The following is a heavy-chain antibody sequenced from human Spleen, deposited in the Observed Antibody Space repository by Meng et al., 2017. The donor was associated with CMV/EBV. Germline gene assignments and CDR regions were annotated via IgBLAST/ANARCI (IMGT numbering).Heavy chain of an antibody. V-gene: IGHV3-7*01. CDR2: IEQDGSET. D-gene: IGHD2-2*01. CDR3: ARDAYCSSTSCYTYNWFDP. Sequence: FRSGWMGWVRQAPGKGLEWVADIEQDGSETYYVDSVKGRFTISRDNAKNSLYLQMNSLRAEDTAVYYCARDAYCSSTSCYTYNWFDPWGQGTLVTVSS. J-gene: IGHJ5*02. CDR1: FRSGW.